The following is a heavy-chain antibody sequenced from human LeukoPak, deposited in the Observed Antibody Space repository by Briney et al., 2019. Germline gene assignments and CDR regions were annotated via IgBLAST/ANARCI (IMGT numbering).Heavy chain of an antibody. V-gene: IGHV4-4*07. D-gene: IGHD1-14*01. J-gene: IGHJ4*02. Sequence: SETLSLTCIVSDASIGGKYWSWLRQAAGKGLEWIGRMYGSGNINYNPSLQSRVTMSVDTSKNQFSLQLTSVTAADTAVYYCASGTWYHLLDFWGQGTLVTVSS. CDR1: DASIGGKY. CDR2: MYGSGNI. CDR3: ASGTWYHLLDF.